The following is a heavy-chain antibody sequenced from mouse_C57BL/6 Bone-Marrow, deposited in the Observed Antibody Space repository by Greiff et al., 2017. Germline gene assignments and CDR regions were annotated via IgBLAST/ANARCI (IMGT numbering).Heavy chain of an antibody. J-gene: IGHJ4*01. D-gene: IGHD1-1*01. CDR2: ISNLAYSI. V-gene: IGHV5-15*04. CDR3: ARSLYYYGSSLYAMDF. CDR1: GFTFSDYG. Sequence: EVKVEESGGGLVQPGGSLKLSCAASGFTFSDYGMAWVRQAPRKGPEWVAFISNLAYSIYYADTVTGRFTISRENAKNTLYLEMSSLRSEDTAMYYCARSLYYYGSSLYAMDFWGQGTSVTVSS.